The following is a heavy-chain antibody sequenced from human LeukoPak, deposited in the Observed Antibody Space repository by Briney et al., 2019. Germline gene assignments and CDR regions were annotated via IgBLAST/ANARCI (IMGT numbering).Heavy chain of an antibody. CDR2: ISSDGSTA. D-gene: IGHD3-10*01. CDR3: ARVMYYYASGSLVVYYFDS. V-gene: IGHV3-74*01. CDR1: GFTFSNYW. J-gene: IGHJ4*02. Sequence: GGSLRLSCAASGFTFSNYWMHWVRQAPGKGLVWVSRISSDGSTATYADSVKGRFTISRDNAKNTLYLQMNSLRAEDTAIYYCARVMYYYASGSLVVYYFDSWGQGTLVTVFS.